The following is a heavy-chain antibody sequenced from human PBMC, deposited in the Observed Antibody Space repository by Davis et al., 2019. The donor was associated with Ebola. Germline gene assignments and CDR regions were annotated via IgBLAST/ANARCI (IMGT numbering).Heavy chain of an antibody. J-gene: IGHJ5*02. V-gene: IGHV4-39*07. D-gene: IGHD3-10*01. Sequence: MPSETLSLTCTVSGGSISSSSYYWGWIRQPPGKGLEWIGSIYYSGSTYYNPSLKSRVTISVDTSKNQFSLKLSSVTAADTAVYYCARAIVVTMVRGVIIPHNWFDPWGQGTLVTVSS. CDR1: GGSISSSSYY. CDR3: ARAIVVTMVRGVIIPHNWFDP. CDR2: IYYSGST.